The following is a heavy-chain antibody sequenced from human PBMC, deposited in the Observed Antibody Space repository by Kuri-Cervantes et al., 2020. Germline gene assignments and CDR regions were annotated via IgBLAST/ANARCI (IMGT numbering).Heavy chain of an antibody. CDR1: GGSFSGYY. V-gene: IGHV4-34*01. J-gene: IGHJ6*03. Sequence: GSLRLSCAVYGGSFSGYYWSWIRQPPGKGLEWIGEINHSGSTNYNPSLKSRVTISVDTTKNQFSLKLSSVTAADTAVYYCARDEGPDTARKDYYYMDVWGKGTTVTVSS. CDR2: INHSGST. CDR3: ARDEGPDTARKDYYYMDV. D-gene: IGHD5-18*01.